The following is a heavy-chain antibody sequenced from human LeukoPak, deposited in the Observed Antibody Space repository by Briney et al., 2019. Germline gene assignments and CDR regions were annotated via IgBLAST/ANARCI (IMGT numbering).Heavy chain of an antibody. D-gene: IGHD4-23*01. CDR2: IRYDGSNK. J-gene: IGHJ4*02. CDR1: GFTFSSYA. CDR3: AKGYGGNVIPFDY. V-gene: IGHV3-30*02. Sequence: PGGSLRLSCAASGFTFSSYAMHWVRQAPGKGLEWVAFIRYDGSNKYYADSVKGRFTISRDNSKNTLYLQMNSLRAEDTAVYYCAKGYGGNVIPFDYWGQGTLVTVSS.